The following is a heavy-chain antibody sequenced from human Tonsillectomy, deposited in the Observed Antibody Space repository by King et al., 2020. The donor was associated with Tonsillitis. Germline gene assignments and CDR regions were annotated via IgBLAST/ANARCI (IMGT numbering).Heavy chain of an antibody. CDR3: ARLGGYSYGFPYYFDY. J-gene: IGHJ4*02. CDR1: GGSISSYY. Sequence: VQLQESGPGLVKPSETLSLTCTVSGGSISSYYWSWIRQPPGKGLEWIGYIYYSGSTNYNPSLKSRVTISVDTSKNQFSLKLSSVTAADTAVYYCARLGGYSYGFPYYFDYWGQGTLVTVSS. D-gene: IGHD5-18*01. CDR2: IYYSGST. V-gene: IGHV4-59*08.